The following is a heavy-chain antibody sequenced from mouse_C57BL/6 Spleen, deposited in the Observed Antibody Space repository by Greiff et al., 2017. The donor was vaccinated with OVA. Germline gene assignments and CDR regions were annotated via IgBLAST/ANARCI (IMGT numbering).Heavy chain of an antibody. CDR3: TRWGDYGGY. Sequence: VHLVESGAELVRPGASVTLSCKASGYTFTDYEMHWVKQTPVHGLEWIGAIDPETGGTAYNQKFKGKAILTADKSSSTAYMELRSLTSEDSAVYYCTRWGDYGGYWGQGTTLTVSS. J-gene: IGHJ2*01. V-gene: IGHV1-15*01. CDR2: IDPETGGT. CDR1: GYTFTDYE. D-gene: IGHD2-4*01.